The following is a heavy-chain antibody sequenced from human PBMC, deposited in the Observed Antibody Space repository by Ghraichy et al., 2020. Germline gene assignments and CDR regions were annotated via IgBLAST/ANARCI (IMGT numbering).Heavy chain of an antibody. V-gene: IGHV3-21*01. CDR2: ISGSSSYI. CDR1: GFAFSSCT. J-gene: IGHJ3*01. Sequence: GGSLRLSCAASGFAFSSCTMSWVRQAPGKGLEWVSSISGSSSYIYYAESVKGRFTISRDNAKNSLYLQMNSLRAEDTALYYCARDVYSYGYAFDAWGKGTMVTVSS. CDR3: ARDVYSYGYAFDA. D-gene: IGHD5-18*01.